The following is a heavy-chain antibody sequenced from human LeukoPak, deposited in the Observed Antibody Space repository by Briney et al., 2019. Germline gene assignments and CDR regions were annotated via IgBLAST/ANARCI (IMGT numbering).Heavy chain of an antibody. D-gene: IGHD3-3*01. V-gene: IGHV3-64*01. CDR3: ARELWNGYCF. CDR2: ISSSGGST. Sequence: GGSLRLSCAASGFTFSNYAMHWVRQAPGKGLEHVSVISSSGGSTSYANSVKGRFTISRDNSKNTVYLQMGSLRAEDMAVYYCARELWNGYCFWGQGALVTVSS. J-gene: IGHJ4*02. CDR1: GFTFSNYA.